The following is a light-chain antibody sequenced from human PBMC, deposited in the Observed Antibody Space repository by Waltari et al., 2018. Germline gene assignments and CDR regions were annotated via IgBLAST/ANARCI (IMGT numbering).Light chain of an antibody. CDR1: NVGSKS. CDR3: QVWDTNTDHVV. Sequence: SYVLTQAPSVSVAPGQTARMTCGGNNVGSKSVHWYQQKPGQAPSLVVYDDSDRPSGIPERFSGSNSGNTATLTISRVEAGDEADYYCQVWDTNTDHVVFGGGTKLTVL. J-gene: IGLJ2*01. V-gene: IGLV3-21*02. CDR2: DDS.